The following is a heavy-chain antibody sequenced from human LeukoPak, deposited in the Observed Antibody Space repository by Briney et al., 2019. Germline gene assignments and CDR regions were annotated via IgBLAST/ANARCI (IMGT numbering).Heavy chain of an antibody. D-gene: IGHD6-19*01. CDR1: GGTFSSYT. CDR3: ARDSIAVAGYDY. V-gene: IGHV1-69*04. CDR2: IIPILGIA. J-gene: IGHJ4*02. Sequence: SVKVSCKASGGTFSSYTISWVRQAPGQGLEWMGRIIPILGIANYAQKFQGRVTITADKSTSTAYTELSSLRSEDTAVYYCARDSIAVAGYDYWGQGTLVTVSS.